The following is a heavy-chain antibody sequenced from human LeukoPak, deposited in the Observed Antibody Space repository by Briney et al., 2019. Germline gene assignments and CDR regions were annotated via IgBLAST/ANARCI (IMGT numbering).Heavy chain of an antibody. CDR1: GYTFSGYY. D-gene: IGHD6-19*01. CDR3: ARGEQWLVRY. V-gene: IGHV1-2*02. Sequence: ASVKVSCKTLGYTFSGYYIHWVRQAPGQGLEWMGWIDPNSGAANYEKRFQGRVTMTRDISINTVYLEVRSDDTAVYYCARGEQWLVRYWGQGTLVIVPS. J-gene: IGHJ4*02. CDR2: IDPNSGAA.